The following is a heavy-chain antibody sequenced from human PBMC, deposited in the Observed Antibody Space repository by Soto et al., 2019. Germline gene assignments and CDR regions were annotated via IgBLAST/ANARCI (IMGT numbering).Heavy chain of an antibody. CDR1: GFTFNNAR. J-gene: IGHJ4*02. D-gene: IGHD1-26*01. V-gene: IGHV3-15*02. CDR2: IDGGKT. Sequence: EVQLVESGGALVEPGGSLRLSCAASGFTFNNARMSWVRQAPGKGLDWVGRIDGGKTDFAAPVEGRFTFPRDDSRNTLSRQMNRLKTKDTGVYYCTSNAAAKVGTDSYWGQGTLVTVSS. CDR3: TSNAAAKVGTDSY.